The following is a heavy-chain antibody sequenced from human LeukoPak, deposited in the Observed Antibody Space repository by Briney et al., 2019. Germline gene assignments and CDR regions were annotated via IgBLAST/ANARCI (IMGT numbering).Heavy chain of an antibody. CDR2: ISGSGGGT. V-gene: IGHV3-23*01. CDR1: GFTFSSYV. Sequence: GGSLRLSCAASGFTFSSYVMSWVRQAPGKGLEWVSAISGSGGGTYYADSVKGRFSISRDNSKNTLYLQTNSLRAEDTAVYYCARRGAAGTYYFDYWGQGTLVTVSS. J-gene: IGHJ4*02. CDR3: ARRGAAGTYYFDY. D-gene: IGHD6-13*01.